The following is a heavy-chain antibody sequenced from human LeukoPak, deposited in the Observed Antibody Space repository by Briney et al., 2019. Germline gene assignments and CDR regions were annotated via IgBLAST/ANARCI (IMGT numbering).Heavy chain of an antibody. CDR1: GFTFSSYA. D-gene: IGHD6-19*01. CDR2: ISGSVRST. Sequence: GGSLRLSCAASGFTFSSYAMSWVRQAPGKGLEWVSAISGSVRSTYYADSVKGRFTISRDNSKNTLYLQMNSLRADDTAVYYCAKGREVGGWEYFQHWGQGTLVTVSS. CDR3: AKGREVGGWEYFQH. V-gene: IGHV3-23*01. J-gene: IGHJ1*01.